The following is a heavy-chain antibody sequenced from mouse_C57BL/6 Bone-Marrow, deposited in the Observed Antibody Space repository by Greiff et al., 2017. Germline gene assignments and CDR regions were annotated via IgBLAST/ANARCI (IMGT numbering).Heavy chain of an antibody. CDR2: IYPGSGST. CDR3: ARGLLRGYWYCDV. D-gene: IGHD1-1*01. J-gene: IGHJ1*03. CDR1: GYTFTSYW. V-gene: IGHV1-55*01. Sequence: VQLQQPGAELVKPGASVKMSCKASGYTFTSYWITWVKQRPGQGLAWIGDIYPGSGSTNYNEKFKSKATLTVDPSSSTAFMQLSSLTSEDSAVYYCARGLLRGYWYCDVWGTGTTVTVSS.